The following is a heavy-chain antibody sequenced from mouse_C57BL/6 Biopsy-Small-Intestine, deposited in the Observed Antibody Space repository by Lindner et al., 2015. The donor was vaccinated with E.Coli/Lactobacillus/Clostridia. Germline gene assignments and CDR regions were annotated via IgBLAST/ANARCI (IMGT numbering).Heavy chain of an antibody. D-gene: IGHD2-12*01. CDR1: GYTFTSYG. V-gene: IGHV1-81*01. J-gene: IGHJ2*01. Sequence: VQLQESGAELARPGASVKLSCRASGYTFTSYGISWVKQRTGQGLEWIGEIYPRNGNTYYSEKFKGKATLTADKSSSTAYMQLSSLTSEDSAVYFCARSYYSYYSLDYWGQGTTLTVSS. CDR3: ARSYYSYYSLDY. CDR2: IYPRNGNT.